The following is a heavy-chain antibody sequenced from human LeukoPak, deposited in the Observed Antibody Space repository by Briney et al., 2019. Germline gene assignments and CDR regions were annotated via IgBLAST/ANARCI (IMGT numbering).Heavy chain of an antibody. J-gene: IGHJ4*02. D-gene: IGHD3-10*01. CDR3: ARDQTYGSGSYSFDY. Sequence: GGSLRLSCAASGFTFSSYSMNWVRQAPGKGLEWVSSISTSSSYIYYADSVKGRFTISRDNAKNSLYLQMNSLRAEDTAVYYCARDQTYGSGSYSFDYWGQGTLVTVSS. CDR2: ISTSSSYI. CDR1: GFTFSSYS. V-gene: IGHV3-21*01.